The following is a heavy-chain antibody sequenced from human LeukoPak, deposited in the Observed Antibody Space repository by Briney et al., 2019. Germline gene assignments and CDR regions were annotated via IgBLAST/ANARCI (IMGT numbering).Heavy chain of an antibody. V-gene: IGHV4-59*01. Sequence: SETLSLTCVVYGGSFSGYFWSWIRQPPGKGLEWIVHIYHTGSTNYNPSLKSRVTISLDTSKNQFSLKLTSVSAADTAVYYCARDVRTINVLTGYYRPYYFDYWGQGTLVTVSS. CDR1: GGSFSGYF. CDR2: IYHTGST. D-gene: IGHD3-9*01. CDR3: ARDVRTINVLTGYYRPYYFDY. J-gene: IGHJ4*02.